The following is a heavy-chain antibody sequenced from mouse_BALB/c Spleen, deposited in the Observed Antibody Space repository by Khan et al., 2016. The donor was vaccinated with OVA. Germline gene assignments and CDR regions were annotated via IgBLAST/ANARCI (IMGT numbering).Heavy chain of an antibody. Sequence: EVQLLESGGGLVQPGGSLKLSCAASGFDFSRYWMSWVRQAPGKGLEWIGEINPDSSTINYTPSLRDRFIISRDNAKNTLYLQMSKVRSDDTALYYCTRLYYYGTSDYWGQGTTLTVSS. D-gene: IGHD1-1*01. J-gene: IGHJ2*01. CDR3: TRLYYYGTSDY. CDR1: GFDFSRYW. CDR2: INPDSSTI. V-gene: IGHV4-1*02.